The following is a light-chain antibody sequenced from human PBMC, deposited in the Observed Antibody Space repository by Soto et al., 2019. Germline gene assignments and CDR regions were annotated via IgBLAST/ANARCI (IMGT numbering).Light chain of an antibody. CDR3: QQYDNLPPTWT. CDR1: QDIATY. V-gene: IGKV1-33*01. Sequence: DLQMTQSPSSLSASVGNRVTITCQASQDIATYLNWYQQKPGKAPNLLIYDASNLETGVPSRFSGGGSGTHFTFTISNLQPEDIETYYCQQYDNLPPTWTFGQGTKVEIE. J-gene: IGKJ1*01. CDR2: DAS.